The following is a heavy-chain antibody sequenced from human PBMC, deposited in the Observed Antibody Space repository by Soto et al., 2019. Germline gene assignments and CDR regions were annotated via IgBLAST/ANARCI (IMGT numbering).Heavy chain of an antibody. CDR3: ARDSKDDSSGYYAGFDY. CDR2: IYYDGSNK. D-gene: IGHD3-22*01. CDR1: GFTFSSYG. V-gene: IGHV3-33*01. Sequence: QVQLVESGGGLVQPGRSLRLSCAVSGFTFSSYGMNWVRQAPGKGLEWVAAIYYDGSNKYYADSVRGRFTISRHNFKNTLYLHMNSLRAEDTAVYYCARDSKDDSSGYYAGFDYGGQGTLVTVSS. J-gene: IGHJ4*02.